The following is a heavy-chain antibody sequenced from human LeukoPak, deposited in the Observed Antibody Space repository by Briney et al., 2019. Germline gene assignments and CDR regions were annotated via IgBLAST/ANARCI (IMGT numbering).Heavy chain of an antibody. CDR2: ISGGGGST. D-gene: IGHD3-22*01. Sequence: GGSLRLSCAASGFTFSNYGMNWVRQAPGKGLEWVSGISGGGGSTYYADSVKGRFTISRDNSKNTLYLQMNSLRAEDTAVYYCAKNYYDSNPVTDYWGQGTLVTVSS. CDR3: AKNYYDSNPVTDY. J-gene: IGHJ4*02. CDR1: GFTFSNYG. V-gene: IGHV3-23*01.